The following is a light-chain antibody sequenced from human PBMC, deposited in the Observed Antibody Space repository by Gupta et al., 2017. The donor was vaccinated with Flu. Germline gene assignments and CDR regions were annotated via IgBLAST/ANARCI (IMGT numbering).Light chain of an antibody. CDR1: NIGTNK. CDR3: QVWDSDRDYEV. V-gene: IGLV3-21*02. J-gene: IGLJ1*01. Sequence: QTAKISGRSINIGTNKVHWYQQRPGPAPLLVVYDNNDRPSGIPERLSGSNSGKTATLTISSVEAGDEADYYCQVWDSDRDYEVFGGGTTVTVL. CDR2: DNN.